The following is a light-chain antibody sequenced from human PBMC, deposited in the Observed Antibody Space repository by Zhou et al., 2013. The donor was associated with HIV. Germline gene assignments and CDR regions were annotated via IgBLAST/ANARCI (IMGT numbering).Light chain of an antibody. Sequence: DIQMTQSPSSPSASVGDRVTITCRASQGISNFLAWYQQKPGKPPKVLIYAASTLQSGVPSRFMAVESGTDFTLTISSLQPEDVATYYCQKYNTAPRTFGQGPKVEMK. J-gene: IGKJ1*01. V-gene: IGKV1-27*01. CDR1: QGISNF. CDR3: QKYNTAPRT. CDR2: AAS.